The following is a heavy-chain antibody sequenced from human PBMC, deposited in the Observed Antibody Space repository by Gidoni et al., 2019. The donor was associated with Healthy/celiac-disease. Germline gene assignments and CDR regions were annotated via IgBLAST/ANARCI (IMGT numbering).Heavy chain of an antibody. CDR2: ISSSSSYI. V-gene: IGHV3-21*01. Sequence: EVQLVESGGGLVKPGVSLRLSCAASGCTFSSYSMNWVRQAPGKGLEWGSSISSSSSYIYYADSVKGRFTISRDNAKNSLYLQMNSLRAEDTAVYYCARDGAAAGPQRGDGMDVWGQGTTVTVSS. D-gene: IGHD6-13*01. CDR1: GCTFSSYS. CDR3: ARDGAAAGPQRGDGMDV. J-gene: IGHJ6*02.